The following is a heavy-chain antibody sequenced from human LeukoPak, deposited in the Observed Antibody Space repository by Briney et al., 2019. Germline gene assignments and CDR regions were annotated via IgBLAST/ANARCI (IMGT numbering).Heavy chain of an antibody. CDR1: GYTFTSYG. V-gene: IGHV1-18*01. J-gene: IGHJ4*02. D-gene: IGHD3-10*01. Sequence: GASVKVSCKASGYTFTSYGISWVRQAPGQGLEWMGWISAYNGNTNYAQKLQGRVTMTTDTSTSTAYMELRSLRSDDTAVYYCARDQLLWFGELGFDYWGQGTLVTVSS. CDR2: ISAYNGNT. CDR3: ARDQLLWFGELGFDY.